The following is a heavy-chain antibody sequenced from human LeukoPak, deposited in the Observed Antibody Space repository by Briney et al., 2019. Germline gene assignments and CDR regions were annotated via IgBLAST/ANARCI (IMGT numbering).Heavy chain of an antibody. CDR3: ARDGYSGYDFYFDY. CDR1: GGSITNTNY. V-gene: IGHV4-4*02. CDR2: VNLQGST. Sequence: PSETLSLTCGVSGGSITNTNYWTWVRQPPGKGLEWIGEVNLQGSTNYNPSLMGRVAVAVDTSENHISLQLTSVTAADTAVYYCARDGYSGYDFYFDYWGQGSLVTVSS. D-gene: IGHD5-12*01. J-gene: IGHJ4*02.